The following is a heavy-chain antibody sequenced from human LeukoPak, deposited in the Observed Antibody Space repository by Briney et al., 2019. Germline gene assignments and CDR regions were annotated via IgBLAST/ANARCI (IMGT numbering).Heavy chain of an antibody. CDR1: GYTFTSYD. V-gene: IGHV1-8*03. J-gene: IGHJ3*02. D-gene: IGHD6-19*01. CDR2: MNPNSGNT. Sequence: ASVKVSCKASGYTFTSYDINWVRQATGQGLEWMGWMNPNSGNTGYAQKFQGRVTITRNTSISTAYMELSGLRSEDTAVYYCAREGEPYDDSVAGTSNAFDIWGQGTMVTVSS. CDR3: AREGEPYDDSVAGTSNAFDI.